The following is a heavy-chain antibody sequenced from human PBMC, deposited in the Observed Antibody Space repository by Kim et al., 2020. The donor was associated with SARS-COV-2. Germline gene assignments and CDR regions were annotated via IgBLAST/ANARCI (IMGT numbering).Heavy chain of an antibody. J-gene: IGHJ4*02. Sequence: YYADSVKGRFTISRDNSKNTLYLQMNSLRAEDTAVYYCAKDGYSYGYNYWGQGTLVTVSS. D-gene: IGHD5-18*01. CDR3: AKDGYSYGYNY. V-gene: IGHV3-33*06.